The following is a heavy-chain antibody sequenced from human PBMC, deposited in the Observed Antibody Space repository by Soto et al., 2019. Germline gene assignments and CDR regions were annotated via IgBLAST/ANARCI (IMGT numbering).Heavy chain of an antibody. Sequence: EVQLVESGGGLVQPGGSLRPSCAASRFTFSKYWMSWVRQAPGKGPEWVANISPAGSEKFYVGSVKGRFTISRDNAENSLFLQMNSLRAEDTAVYYCARDQGYLDYWGQGAPVTVSS. D-gene: IGHD3-16*02. CDR3: ARDQGYLDY. V-gene: IGHV3-7*01. J-gene: IGHJ4*02. CDR2: ISPAGSEK. CDR1: RFTFSKYW.